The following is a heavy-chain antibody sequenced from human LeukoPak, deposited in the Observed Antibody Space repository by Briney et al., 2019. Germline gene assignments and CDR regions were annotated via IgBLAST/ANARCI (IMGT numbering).Heavy chain of an antibody. V-gene: IGHV3-30-3*01. Sequence: TGGSLRLSCAASGFTFSSYAMPWVRQAPGKGLEWVAVISYDGSNKYYADSVKGRFTISRDNSKNTLYLQMNSLRAEDTAVYYRARGYYDFWSGYYISYYGMDVWGQGTTVTVSS. CDR3: ARGYYDFWSGYYISYYGMDV. CDR1: GFTFSSYA. CDR2: ISYDGSNK. D-gene: IGHD3-3*01. J-gene: IGHJ6*02.